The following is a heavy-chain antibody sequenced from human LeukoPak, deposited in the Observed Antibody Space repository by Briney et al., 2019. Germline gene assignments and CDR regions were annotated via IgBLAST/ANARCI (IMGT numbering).Heavy chain of an antibody. CDR2: ISYDGSNK. V-gene: IGHV3-30*03. Sequence: GGSLRLSCAASGFTFSSYGMHWVRQAPGKGLEWVAVISYDGSNKYYADSVKGRFTISRDNAKNSLYLQMNSLRAEDTAVYYCARDLRGRVGYCSSTSCPGPFDIWGQGTMVTVSS. D-gene: IGHD2-2*01. CDR1: GFTFSSYG. CDR3: ARDLRGRVGYCSSTSCPGPFDI. J-gene: IGHJ3*02.